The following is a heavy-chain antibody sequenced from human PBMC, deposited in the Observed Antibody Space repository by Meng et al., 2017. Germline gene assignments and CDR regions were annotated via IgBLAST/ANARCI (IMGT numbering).Heavy chain of an antibody. CDR3: ARVVGDCASCYKGWFDP. J-gene: IGHJ5*02. CDR1: GASISSAVF. D-gene: IGHD2-2*02. CDR2: ISYSGAT. V-gene: IGHV4-30-4*01. Sequence: QVQLQESGPRLLMASRTLSLTCTVPGASISSAVFWIWIRQPPGKDLEWIGYISYSGATHYNPSLKSRLTISVDTAKNQFSLSLSSVTAADTAVYYCARVVGDCASCYKGWFDPWGQGTLVTVSS.